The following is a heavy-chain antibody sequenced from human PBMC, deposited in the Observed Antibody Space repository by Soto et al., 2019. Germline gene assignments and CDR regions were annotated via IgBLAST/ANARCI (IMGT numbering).Heavy chain of an antibody. CDR2: INPNSGGT. Sequence: ASVKVSCKASGYTFTGYYMHWVRQAPGQGLEWMGWINPNSGGTNYAQKFQGRVTMTRDTSISTAYMELSRLRSDDTVVSYCARVHHAGRAVAKLGVVKNAFDIWGQGTMVTVSS. CDR3: ARVHHAGRAVAKLGVVKNAFDI. CDR1: GYTFTGYY. D-gene: IGHD7-27*01. V-gene: IGHV1-2*02. J-gene: IGHJ3*02.